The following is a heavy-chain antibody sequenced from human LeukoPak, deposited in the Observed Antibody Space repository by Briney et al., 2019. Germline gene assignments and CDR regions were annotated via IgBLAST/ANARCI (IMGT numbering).Heavy chain of an antibody. D-gene: IGHD6-13*01. V-gene: IGHV4-34*01. J-gene: IGHJ3*02. CDR2: IYHSGST. CDR1: GGSFSSYY. Sequence: SETPSLTCAVYGGSFSSYYWSWIRQPPGKGLEWIGDIYHSGSTNFNPSVKSRVTMSVDTSKKQFSLKLTSVTAADTAVYYCARRVPKDYSSRPRTGIDAFDIWGQGTMVTVSS. CDR3: ARRVPKDYSSRPRTGIDAFDI.